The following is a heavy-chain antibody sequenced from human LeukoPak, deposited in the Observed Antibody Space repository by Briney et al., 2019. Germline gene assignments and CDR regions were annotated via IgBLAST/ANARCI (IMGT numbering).Heavy chain of an antibody. J-gene: IGHJ3*02. CDR3: ARVFYGLGSGAFDI. D-gene: IGHD1-26*01. Sequence: SETLSLTCTGSGGSITNYYWNWIRQPAGKGLEWIGRIFTSGSANYNPSLESRVTMSVDTSKNQFSLKLSSVTAADTAVYYCARVFYGLGSGAFDIWGQGTMVTVSS. CDR2: IFTSGSA. V-gene: IGHV4-4*07. CDR1: GGSITNYY.